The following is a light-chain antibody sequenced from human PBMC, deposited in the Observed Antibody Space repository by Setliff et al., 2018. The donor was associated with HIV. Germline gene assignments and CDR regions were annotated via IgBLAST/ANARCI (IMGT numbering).Light chain of an antibody. Sequence: SYELTQPPSVSVAPGKTARISCGGNNIGSKSVHWSQQKPGQAPVLVVYDDSDRPSGIPERFSGSNSGNTATLTISRVEAGDEADYYCQAWDRSSDHYVFGTGTKVTVL. CDR3: QAWDRSSDHYV. CDR1: NIGSKS. V-gene: IGLV3-21*03. J-gene: IGLJ1*01. CDR2: DDS.